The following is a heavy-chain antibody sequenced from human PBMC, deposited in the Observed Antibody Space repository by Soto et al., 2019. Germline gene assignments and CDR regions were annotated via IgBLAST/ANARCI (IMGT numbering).Heavy chain of an antibody. CDR2: ISAYNGNT. CDR3: ASSCRSGYSSGWYQSPYYFDY. D-gene: IGHD6-19*01. CDR1: GYTFTSYG. V-gene: IGHV1-18*01. Sequence: GPSVKVSCKASGYTFTSYGISWVRQAPGQGLEWMGWISAYNGNTNYAQKLQGRVTMTTDTSTSTAYMELRSLRSDDTAVYYCASSCRSGYSSGWYQSPYYFDYWGQGTLVTVSS. J-gene: IGHJ4*02.